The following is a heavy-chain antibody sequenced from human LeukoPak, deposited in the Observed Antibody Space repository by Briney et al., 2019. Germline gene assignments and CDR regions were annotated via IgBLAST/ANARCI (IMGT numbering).Heavy chain of an antibody. Sequence: ASVKVSCKASGYTFTSYGISWVRQAPGQGLEWMGWISAYNGNTNYAQKLQGRVTMTTDTSTSTAYMELRSLRSDDTAVYYCARDADGDYVGYYYYGMDVWGQGTTVTVSS. V-gene: IGHV1-18*01. J-gene: IGHJ6*02. CDR3: ARDADGDYVGYYYYGMDV. CDR1: GYTFTSYG. D-gene: IGHD4-17*01. CDR2: ISAYNGNT.